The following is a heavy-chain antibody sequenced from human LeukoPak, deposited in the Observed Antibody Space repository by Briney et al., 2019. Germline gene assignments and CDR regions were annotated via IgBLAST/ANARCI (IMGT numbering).Heavy chain of an antibody. J-gene: IGHJ4*02. D-gene: IGHD3-22*01. CDR1: APSFSSTNYL. CDR3: ARSVITHYYDYTGYYYYYFDY. Sequence: SECLSLACTVSAPSFSSTNYLSGWLRQPRGKGLEWIGTIYFGGTTGTYYNPSLRSRVTISVDTSKNQFSLKLSSVTAADTAVYYCARSVITHYYDYTGYYYYYFDYWGQGTLVTVSS. V-gene: IGHV4-39*07. CDR2: IYFGGTTGT.